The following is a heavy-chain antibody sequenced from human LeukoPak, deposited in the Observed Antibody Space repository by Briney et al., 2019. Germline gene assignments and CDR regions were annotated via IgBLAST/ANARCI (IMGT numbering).Heavy chain of an antibody. D-gene: IGHD2-21*02. CDR1: GFTFSSYG. Sequence: PGRSLRLSCAASGFTFSSYGTHWVRQAPGKGLECLAVIWYDGSNKYYADSVKGRSTISRDNSKNTVYLQMNSLRAEDTAVYYCARVSPEIVVVTGTGAPDYCGQGTLVSVSS. CDR3: ARVSPEIVVVTGTGAPDY. CDR2: IWYDGSNK. J-gene: IGHJ4*02. V-gene: IGHV3-33*01.